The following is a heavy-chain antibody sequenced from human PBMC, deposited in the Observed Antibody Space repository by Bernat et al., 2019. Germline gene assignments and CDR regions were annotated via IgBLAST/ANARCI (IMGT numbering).Heavy chain of an antibody. CDR2: IYWDDSK. Sequence: QITLTESGPALVKPTQTLTLTCTFSGFSLSTSGVGVGWIRQPPGKALEWLALIYWDDSKRYSPSLKSRITITKDTSKNQVVLTMTNMDPVDTATYYCAHSGRYRILGNWGQGTLVNVSS. D-gene: IGHD1-26*01. CDR3: AHSGRYRILGN. V-gene: IGHV2-5*02. J-gene: IGHJ4*02. CDR1: GFSLSTSGVG.